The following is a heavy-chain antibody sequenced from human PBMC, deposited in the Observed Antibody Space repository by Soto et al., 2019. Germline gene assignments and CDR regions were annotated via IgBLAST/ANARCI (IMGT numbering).Heavy chain of an antibody. Sequence: SETLSLTCTVSGGSISSYYWSWIRQPPGKGLEWIGYIYYSGSTNYNPSLKSRVTISVDTSKNQFSLKLSSVTAADTAVYYCARDYYYDSSDFVYWGQGTLVTVSS. J-gene: IGHJ4*02. V-gene: IGHV4-59*01. CDR3: ARDYYYDSSDFVY. CDR1: GGSISSYY. CDR2: IYYSGST. D-gene: IGHD3-22*01.